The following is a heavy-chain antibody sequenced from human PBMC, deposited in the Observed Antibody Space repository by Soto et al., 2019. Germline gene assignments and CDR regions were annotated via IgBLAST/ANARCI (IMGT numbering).Heavy chain of an antibody. D-gene: IGHD2-21*01. J-gene: IGHJ6*02. CDR3: ARDRAYDAHDYYYNAMDV. V-gene: IGHV3-21*01. CDR1: GFTFRTYT. Sequence: PGGSLRLSCVASGFTFRTYTMNWVRQAPGKGLEWVSGIRGFSPYTFYAESVKGRFTISRDNAKNSLYLQMNSLGVEDTAVYYCARDRAYDAHDYYYNAMDVWGQGTTVTVSS. CDR2: IRGFSPYT.